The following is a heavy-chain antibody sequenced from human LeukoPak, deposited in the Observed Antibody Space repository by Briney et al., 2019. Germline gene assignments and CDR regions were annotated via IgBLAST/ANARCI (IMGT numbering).Heavy chain of an antibody. V-gene: IGHV4-39*02. CDR2: IYYSGST. Sequence: SETLSLTCTVSGGSISSSSYYWGWIRQPPGKGLEWIGSIYYSGSTYYNPSLKSRVTISVDTSKNQFSLKLSSVTAADTAVYYCAREGYSPFFDYWGQGTLVTVSS. J-gene: IGHJ4*02. CDR3: AREGYSPFFDY. CDR1: GGSISSSSYY. D-gene: IGHD5-18*01.